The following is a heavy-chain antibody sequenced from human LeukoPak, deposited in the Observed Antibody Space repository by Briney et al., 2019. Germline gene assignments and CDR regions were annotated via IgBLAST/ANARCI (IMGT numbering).Heavy chain of an antibody. V-gene: IGHV3-23*01. CDR2: ISGSDGNT. CDR3: AKDSNVPYGITD. J-gene: IGHJ4*02. CDR1: GFTFSKYA. D-gene: IGHD4-17*01. Sequence: GGSLRLSCAASGFTFSKYAMSWVRQAPGKGLEWVSAISGSDGNTFYADSVKGRLTISRDNSKNTLSLQMNSLRAEDTALYYCAKDSNVPYGITDWGQGTLVTVSS.